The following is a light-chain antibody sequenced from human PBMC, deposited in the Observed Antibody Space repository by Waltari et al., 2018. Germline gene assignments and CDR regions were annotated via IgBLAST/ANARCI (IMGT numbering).Light chain of an antibody. J-gene: IGKJ1*01. CDR2: HAS. CDR1: QSVDRSQ. CDR3: QQYGNSPGT. Sequence: ETVLTQSPGTLSLSPGDRATPSCRASQSVDRSQLAWYQQKPGQAPRLLIYHASNRATGIPDRFGGSGSGTDFTLTISRLEPEDFAVYYCQQYGNSPGTFGQGTKVEIK. V-gene: IGKV3-20*01.